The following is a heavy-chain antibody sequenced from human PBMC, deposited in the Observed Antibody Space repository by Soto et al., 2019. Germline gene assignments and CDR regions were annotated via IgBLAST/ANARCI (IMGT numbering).Heavy chain of an antibody. Sequence: QVQLQESGPGLVKPSETLSLTCTVSGGSISSYYWRWIRQPPGKGLEWVGHIHYSGSPNYNPSLKRRVTISVDTSKNQFSLKLSSVTAADTAVYYCARRFSGYAFRNYYYDYMDVWGKGTTVTVSS. CDR2: IHYSGSP. V-gene: IGHV4-59*08. CDR1: GGSISSYY. D-gene: IGHD5-12*01. J-gene: IGHJ6*03. CDR3: ARRFSGYAFRNYYYDYMDV.